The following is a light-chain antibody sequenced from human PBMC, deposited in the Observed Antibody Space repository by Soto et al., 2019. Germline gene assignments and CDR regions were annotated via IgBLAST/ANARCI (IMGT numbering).Light chain of an antibody. CDR2: DNN. CDR1: SGSIASSF. Sequence: NFLLTQPHSVSESPGKTVTISCTRISGSIASSFVQWHQQRPGSAPTTVIYDNNERPSGVPDRFSGSVDSSSNSASLSISGLKTEDEADYYCQSYDKTNVIFGGGTQLTVL. CDR3: QSYDKTNVI. J-gene: IGLJ2*01. V-gene: IGLV6-57*04.